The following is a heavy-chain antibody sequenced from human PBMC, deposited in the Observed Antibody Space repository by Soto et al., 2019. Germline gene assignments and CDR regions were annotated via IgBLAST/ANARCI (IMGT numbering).Heavy chain of an antibody. V-gene: IGHV3-48*02. J-gene: IGHJ6*02. CDR3: ARDEKFRPRGLYYYGMDV. Sequence: PGGSLRLSCAASGFTFSSYSMNWVRQAPGKGLEWVSYISSSSSTIYYADSVKGRFTISRDNAKDSLYLQMHSLRDEDTAVYYCARDEKFRPRGLYYYGMDVWGQGTTVTVSS. CDR2: ISSSSSTI. CDR1: GFTFSSYS.